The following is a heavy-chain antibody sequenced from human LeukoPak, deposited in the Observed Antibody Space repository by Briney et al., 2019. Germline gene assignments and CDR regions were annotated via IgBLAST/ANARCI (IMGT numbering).Heavy chain of an antibody. CDR3: AKGGSTNFYYGDV. Sequence: SETLSLTCSVSGGSMTNLYWTWIRQPPGKGLEWIGGIYDSGSTRYNTSLESRVTISVDTSKNQFSLKLSSVTAADTAVYYCAKGGSTNFYYGDVLGQGTTVTVSS. CDR1: GGSMTNLY. V-gene: IGHV4-59*01. CDR2: IYDSGST. D-gene: IGHD2/OR15-2a*01. J-gene: IGHJ6*02.